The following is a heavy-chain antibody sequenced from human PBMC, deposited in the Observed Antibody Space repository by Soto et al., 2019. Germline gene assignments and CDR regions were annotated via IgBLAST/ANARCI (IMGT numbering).Heavy chain of an antibody. CDR1: GGSFSGYH. CDR3: ASAGGSIVVVPAAFYYYYGMDV. D-gene: IGHD2-2*01. J-gene: IGHJ6*02. Sequence: PSETLSLTCSVYGGSFSGYHWSWIRQPPGKGLAWIGEINHSGSTNYNPSLKSRVTVSVDTSKNQFSLKLSSVTAADTDVYYCASAGGSIVVVPAAFYYYYGMDVWGQGTTVT. CDR2: INHSGST. V-gene: IGHV4-34*01.